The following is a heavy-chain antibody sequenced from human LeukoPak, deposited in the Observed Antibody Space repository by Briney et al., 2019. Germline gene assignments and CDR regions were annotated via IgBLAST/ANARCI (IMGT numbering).Heavy chain of an antibody. CDR1: GFIFSGYW. Sequence: GGSLRLSCAASGFIFSGYWMHWVRQAPGKGLVWVSHINGDGSSTSYADSVKGRFAISRNNAKNTLYLQMNSLRAEDTAVYYCARTMTGAFFDYWGQGALVTVSS. CDR3: ARTMTGAFFDY. D-gene: IGHD3-9*01. V-gene: IGHV3-74*01. CDR2: INGDGSST. J-gene: IGHJ4*02.